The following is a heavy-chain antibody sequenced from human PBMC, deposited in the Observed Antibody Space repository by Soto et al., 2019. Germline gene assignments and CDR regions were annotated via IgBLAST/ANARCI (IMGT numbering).Heavy chain of an antibody. CDR2: IYYSGST. CDR3: ARYEPYSSSWFDYYYYGMDV. Sequence: SETLSLTCTVSGGSISSSSYYWGWIRQPPGKGLEWIGSIYYSGSTYYNPSLKSRVTISVDTSTNQFSLQLSSVTAADTAVYYCARYEPYSSSWFDYYYYGMDVWGQGTTVTVSS. CDR1: GGSISSSSYY. D-gene: IGHD6-13*01. V-gene: IGHV4-39*01. J-gene: IGHJ6*02.